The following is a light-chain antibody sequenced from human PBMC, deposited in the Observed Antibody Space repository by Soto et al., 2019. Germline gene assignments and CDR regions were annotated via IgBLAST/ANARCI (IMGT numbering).Light chain of an antibody. V-gene: IGLV2-23*02. J-gene: IGLJ2*01. Sequence: QSALTQPASVSGSPGQSITISCTGTSSDVVSYNLVSWYQQYPGKAPKLMIYEVTKRPSGVSNRFSGSQSGNTASLTISGLQAEDEADYYCCSNAGSSTFVVFGGGTKLTVL. CDR2: EVT. CDR3: CSNAGSSTFVV. CDR1: SSDVVSYNL.